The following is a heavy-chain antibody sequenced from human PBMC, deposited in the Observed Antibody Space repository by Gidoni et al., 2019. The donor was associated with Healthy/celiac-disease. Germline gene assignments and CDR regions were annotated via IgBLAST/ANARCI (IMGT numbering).Heavy chain of an antibody. CDR2: IIPILGIA. CDR3: ARDGYSYAPDY. Sequence: QVQPVQSGAEVKKPGPSVKVSCKASGGPFSSYAIRWVRQAPGQGLEWMGRIIPILGIANYAQKFQGRVTITADKSTSTAYMELSSLRSEDTAVYYCARDGYSYAPDYWGQGTLVTVSS. V-gene: IGHV1-69*04. J-gene: IGHJ4*02. CDR1: GGPFSSYA. D-gene: IGHD5-18*01.